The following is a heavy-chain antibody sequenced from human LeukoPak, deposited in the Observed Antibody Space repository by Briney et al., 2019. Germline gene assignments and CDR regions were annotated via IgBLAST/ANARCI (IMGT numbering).Heavy chain of an antibody. Sequence: GGSLRLSCAASGFTFSSYEMNWVRQAPGKGLEWVSYISSSGSTIYYADSVKGRFTISRDNSKNTLYVQMNSLRAEDTAIYYCARRGGTVATIGDDFDYWGQGTVVTVSS. J-gene: IGHJ4*02. CDR2: ISSSGSTI. CDR1: GFTFSSYE. V-gene: IGHV3-48*03. CDR3: ARRGGTVATIGDDFDY. D-gene: IGHD5-12*01.